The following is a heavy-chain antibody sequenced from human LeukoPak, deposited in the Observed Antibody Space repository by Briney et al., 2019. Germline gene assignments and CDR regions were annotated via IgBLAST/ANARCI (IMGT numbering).Heavy chain of an antibody. V-gene: IGHV3-11*01. D-gene: IGHD3-22*01. CDR1: GFTFSDYY. Sequence: GGSLRLSCAASGFTFSDYYMSWIRQAPGKGLEWVSYISSSGSTIYYADSVKGRFTISRDNAKNSLYLQMNSLRAEDTAVYYCARVDYYDSSGYYPDYWGQGTLVTVSS. CDR3: ARVDYYDSSGYYPDY. CDR2: ISSSGSTI. J-gene: IGHJ4*02.